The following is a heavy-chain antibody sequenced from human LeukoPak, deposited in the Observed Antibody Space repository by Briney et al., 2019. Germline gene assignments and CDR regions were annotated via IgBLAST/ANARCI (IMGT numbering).Heavy chain of an antibody. V-gene: IGHV3-23*01. J-gene: IGHJ4*02. CDR3: AKQDSYSSGPGY. CDR1: GFTFSAYA. CDR2: ITGDGGST. Sequence: GGYLRLSCAASGFTFSAYAMTWVRQAPGKGLEWVSAITGDGGSTYYADSVKGRFTISRDNSKSTLYLQMNSLRAEDTAVYYCAKQDSYSSGPGYWGQGTLVTVSS. D-gene: IGHD6-19*01.